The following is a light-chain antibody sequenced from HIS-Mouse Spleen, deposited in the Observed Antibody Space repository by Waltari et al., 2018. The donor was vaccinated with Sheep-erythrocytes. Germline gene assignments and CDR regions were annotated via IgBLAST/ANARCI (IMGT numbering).Light chain of an antibody. CDR3: QAWDSSTAV. J-gene: IGLJ2*01. CDR2: QDS. Sequence: SYELTQPPSVSVSPGQTASITCSGDKLGDKYACWYKQKPGQSPVLVIYQDSKRPSGIPERLSGSNSGNTATLTISGTQAMDEADYYCQAWDSSTAVFGGGTKLTVL. V-gene: IGLV3-1*01. CDR1: KLGDKY.